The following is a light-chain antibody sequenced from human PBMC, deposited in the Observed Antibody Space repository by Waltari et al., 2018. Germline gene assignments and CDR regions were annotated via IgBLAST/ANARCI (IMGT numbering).Light chain of an antibody. Sequence: DVVMTQSPDSLAVSLGERATIHCTSSHTISFYSTNKNYLTWYQQKPGQPPKLLIYWASTREAGVPDRFSGSGSGTDFTLTISSLQAEDVATYYCQQYQSTPFTFGPGTKVDIK. V-gene: IGKV4-1*01. J-gene: IGKJ3*01. CDR1: HTISFYSTNKNY. CDR3: QQYQSTPFT. CDR2: WAS.